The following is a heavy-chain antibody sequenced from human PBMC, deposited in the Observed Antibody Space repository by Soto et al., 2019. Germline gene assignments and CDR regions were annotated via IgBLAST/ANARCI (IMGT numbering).Heavy chain of an antibody. CDR1: GYTFSSYG. Sequence: GASVKVSCKASGYTFSSYGIHWVRQAPGQGLEWLGWVSPYDGYTNYAQILQGRVSMTTDTSTKTAYMEVRSLRSDDTAVYYCARGGYYDSSGSRNYFYSGMNVWGQGTTVTVSS. V-gene: IGHV1-18*01. CDR3: ARGGYYDSSGSRNYFYSGMNV. D-gene: IGHD3-22*01. CDR2: VSPYDGYT. J-gene: IGHJ6*02.